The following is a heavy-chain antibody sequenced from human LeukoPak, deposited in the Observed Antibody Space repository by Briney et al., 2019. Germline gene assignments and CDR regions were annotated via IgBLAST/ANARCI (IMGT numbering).Heavy chain of an antibody. CDR1: GGSISSGDYY. V-gene: IGHV4-30-4*01. CDR3: ASGYCSGGSCYYYGMDV. CDR2: FYYSGST. Sequence: TPSETLSLTCTVSGGSISSGDYYWSWIRQPPGKGLEWIGYFYYSGSTYYNPSLKSRVTISVDTSKNQFSLKLSSVTAADTAVYYCASGYCSGGSCYYYGMDVWGQGTTVTVSS. D-gene: IGHD2-15*01. J-gene: IGHJ6*02.